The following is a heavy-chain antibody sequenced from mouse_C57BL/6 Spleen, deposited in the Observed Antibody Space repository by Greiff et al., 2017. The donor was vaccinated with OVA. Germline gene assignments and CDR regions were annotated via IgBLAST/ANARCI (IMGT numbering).Heavy chain of an antibody. CDR2: IYPRDGST. V-gene: IGHV1-85*01. Sequence: VHLVESGPELVKPGASVKLSCKASGYTFTSYDINWVKQRPGQGLEWIGWIYPRDGSTKYNEKFKGKATLTVDTSSSTAYMELHSLTSEDSAVYFCARRRTAQAGWFAYWGQGTLVTVSA. CDR3: ARRRTAQAGWFAY. CDR1: GYTFTSYD. J-gene: IGHJ3*01. D-gene: IGHD3-2*02.